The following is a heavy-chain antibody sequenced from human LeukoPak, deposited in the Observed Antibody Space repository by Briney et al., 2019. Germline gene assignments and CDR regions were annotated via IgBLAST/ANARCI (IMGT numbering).Heavy chain of an antibody. V-gene: IGHV3-21*01. CDR1: GFTFTTYW. D-gene: IGHD3-16*02. J-gene: IGHJ4*02. CDR3: ARDFFAFGGVIALLDY. CDR2: ISSSSSYI. Sequence: PGGSLRLSCAASGFTFTTYWMGWVRQAPGKGLEWVSSISSSSSYIYYADSVKGRFTISRDNAKKSLYLQMNSLRDEDTAVYYCARDFFAFGGVIALLDYWGQGTLVTVSS.